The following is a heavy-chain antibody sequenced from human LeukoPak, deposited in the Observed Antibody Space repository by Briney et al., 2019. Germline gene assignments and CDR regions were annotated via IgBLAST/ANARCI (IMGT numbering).Heavy chain of an antibody. CDR2: IYSGGST. CDR3: AVDNGSGSYFDY. CDR1: GFTVSSNY. V-gene: IGHV3-53*01. Sequence: GGSLRLSCAASGFTVSSNYMSWVRQAPGKGLEWVSVIYSGGSTYYADSVEGRFTISRDNSKNTLYLQMNSLRAEDTAVYYCAVDNGSGSYFDYWGQGTLVTVSS. J-gene: IGHJ4*02. D-gene: IGHD3-10*01.